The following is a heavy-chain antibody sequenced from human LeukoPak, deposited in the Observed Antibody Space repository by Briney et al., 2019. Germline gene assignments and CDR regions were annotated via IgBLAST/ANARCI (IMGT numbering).Heavy chain of an antibody. J-gene: IGHJ4*02. D-gene: IGHD2/OR15-2a*01. CDR1: GFTFSTYS. Sequence: PGGSLRLSCEASGFTFSTYSMNWVRQAPGKGLEWVSFISSSSTTMYYADSVKGRFTISRDNAKNSVYLQMNSLRAEDTAVYYCASRPYEYLGPFDYWGQGTLVTVSS. V-gene: IGHV3-48*04. CDR2: ISSSSTTM. CDR3: ASRPYEYLGPFDY.